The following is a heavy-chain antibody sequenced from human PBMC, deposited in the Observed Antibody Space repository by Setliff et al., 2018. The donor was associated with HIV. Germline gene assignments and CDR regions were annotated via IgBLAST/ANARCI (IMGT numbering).Heavy chain of an antibody. J-gene: IGHJ4*02. CDR3: AKDRYYDSSGSPFDY. Sequence: SLRLSCAASGFPFSSYGMHWVRQAPGKGLEWVAFIRYDGSNKYYADSVKGRFTISRDNSKNTLYLQMNSLRAEDTAVYYCAKDRYYDSSGSPFDYWGQGTLVTVSS. CDR1: GFPFSSYG. CDR2: IRYDGSNK. V-gene: IGHV3-30*02. D-gene: IGHD3-22*01.